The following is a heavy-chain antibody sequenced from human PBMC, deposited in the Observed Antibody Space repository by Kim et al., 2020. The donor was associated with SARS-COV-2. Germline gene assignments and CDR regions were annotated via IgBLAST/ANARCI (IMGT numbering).Heavy chain of an antibody. CDR1: GGSISSSSYY. CDR2: IYYSGST. V-gene: IGHV4-39*01. D-gene: IGHD6-19*01. Sequence: SETLSLTCTVSGGSISSSSYYWGWIRQPPGKGLEWIGSIYYSGSTYYNPSLKSRVTISVDTSKNQFSLKLSSVTAADTAVYYCARLGRIAVAGTTENCFDPWGQGTLVTVSS. CDR3: ARLGRIAVAGTTENCFDP. J-gene: IGHJ5*02.